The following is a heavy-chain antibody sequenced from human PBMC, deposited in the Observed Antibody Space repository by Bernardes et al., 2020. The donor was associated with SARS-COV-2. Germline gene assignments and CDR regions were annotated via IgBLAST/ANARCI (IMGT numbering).Heavy chain of an antibody. CDR2: IYYSGST. D-gene: IGHD3-3*01. CDR3: ARQRLGGVTIFGVVTTDGYFDY. V-gene: IGHV4-39*01. J-gene: IGHJ4*02. Sequence: SETLSLTCTVSGGPISSNSYNWGWIRPPPGMGREWIGNIYYSGSTYYNPSLKSRVTISVDTSKNQFSLKLSSVTAADTAVYYCARQRLGGVTIFGVVTTDGYFDYWGQGTLVTVSS. CDR1: GGPISSNSYN.